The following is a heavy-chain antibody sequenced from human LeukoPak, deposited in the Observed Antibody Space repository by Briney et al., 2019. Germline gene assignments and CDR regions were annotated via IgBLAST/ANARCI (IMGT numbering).Heavy chain of an antibody. CDR1: RFTFSNYW. V-gene: IGHV3-74*01. D-gene: IGHD6-13*01. Sequence: GGSLRLSCAASRFTFSNYWMHWVRQAPGKGLVWVSRINSDGSSISYADSVKGRFTISRDNAKNTLYPQTNSLRAEDTSVYYCARRAAALGAFDYWGQGTLVTVSS. J-gene: IGHJ4*02. CDR2: INSDGSSI. CDR3: ARRAAALGAFDY.